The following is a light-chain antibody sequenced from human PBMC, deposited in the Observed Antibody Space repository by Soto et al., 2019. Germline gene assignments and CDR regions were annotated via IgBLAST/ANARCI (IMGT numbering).Light chain of an antibody. CDR1: QSIGSW. J-gene: IGKJ4*01. CDR2: AAS. CDR3: QQLDSYPLT. Sequence: DIQMTQSPSTLSASVGDRVAITCRASQSIGSWVAWYQQKPGKDPKLLIYAASTLQGGVPSRFSGSGSGTDFTLTISRLQPEDFATYDCQQLDSYPLTFGGGTKVDIK. V-gene: IGKV1-5*01.